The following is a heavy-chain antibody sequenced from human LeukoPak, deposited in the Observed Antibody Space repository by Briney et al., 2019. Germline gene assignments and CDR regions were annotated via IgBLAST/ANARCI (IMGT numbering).Heavy chain of an antibody. CDR1: GFTFSNAW. CDR3: TTDWSTYGSDYYYYGMDV. J-gene: IGHJ6*02. V-gene: IGHV3-15*01. Sequence: PGGSLRLSCAASGFTFSNAWMSWVRQAPGKGREWVGRIKSKTDGGTTDYAAPVKGRFTISRDDSKNTLYLQMNSLKTEDTAVYYCTTDWSTYGSDYYYYGMDVWGQGTTVTVSS. D-gene: IGHD3-10*01. CDR2: IKSKTDGGTT.